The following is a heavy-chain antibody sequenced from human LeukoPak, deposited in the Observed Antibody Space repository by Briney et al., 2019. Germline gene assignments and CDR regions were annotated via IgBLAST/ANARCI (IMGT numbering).Heavy chain of an antibody. Sequence: GGSLRLSCAASGFTFDDYAMPWVRQAPGKGLEWVSGISWNSGSIGYADSVKGRFTISRDNAKNSLYLQMNSLRAEDTALYYCAKEAIGSGSYYNVNWFDPWGQGTLVTVSS. V-gene: IGHV3-9*01. CDR2: ISWNSGSI. CDR3: AKEAIGSGSYYNVNWFDP. D-gene: IGHD3-10*01. CDR1: GFTFDDYA. J-gene: IGHJ5*02.